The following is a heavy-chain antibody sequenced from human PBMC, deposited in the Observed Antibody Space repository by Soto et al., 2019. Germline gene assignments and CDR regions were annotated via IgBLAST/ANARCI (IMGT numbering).Heavy chain of an antibody. V-gene: IGHV4-30-2*01. CDR3: ARVRDANPLYYYYMDV. J-gene: IGHJ6*03. Sequence: PSETLSLTWAVSGGSISSGGYSWSWIRKPPGKGLEWIGYIYHSGSTYYNPSLKSRVTISVDRSKNQFSLKLSSVTAADTAVYYCARVRDANPLYYYYMDVWGKGTTVTVSS. D-gene: IGHD2-2*01. CDR1: GGSISSGGYS. CDR2: IYHSGST.